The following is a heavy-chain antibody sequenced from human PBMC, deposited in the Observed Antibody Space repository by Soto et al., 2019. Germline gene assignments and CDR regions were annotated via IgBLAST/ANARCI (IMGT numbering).Heavy chain of an antibody. V-gene: IGHV3-23*01. CDR2: ISGSGGST. CDR3: AKGATYSPDY. D-gene: IGHD5-12*01. J-gene: IGHJ4*02. CDR1: GFTFSSYA. Sequence: GGSLRLSCDASGFTFSSYAMTWVRQSPGKGLEWVSSISGSGGSTYYTDSVKGRFTISRDNSRNTLYLQMNSLRDEDTAVYYCAKGATYSPDYWGQGTLVTVSS.